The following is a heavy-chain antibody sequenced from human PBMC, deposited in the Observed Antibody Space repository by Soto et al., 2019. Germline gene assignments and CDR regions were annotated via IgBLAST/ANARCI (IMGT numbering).Heavy chain of an antibody. V-gene: IGHV1-69*02. Sequence: SVKVSCKASGGTFSSYTISWVRQAPGQGLEWMGRIIPILGIANYAQKFQGRVTITADKSTSTAYMELSSLRSEDTAVYYCAKSDLKSLPGSYYYYYGMDVWGQGTTVTVSS. CDR3: AKSDLKSLPGSYYYYYGMDV. CDR1: GGTFSSYT. CDR2: IIPILGIA. D-gene: IGHD3-10*01. J-gene: IGHJ6*02.